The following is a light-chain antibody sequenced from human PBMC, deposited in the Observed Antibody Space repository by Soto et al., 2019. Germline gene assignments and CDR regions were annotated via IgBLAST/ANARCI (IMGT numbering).Light chain of an antibody. V-gene: IGKV1-5*01. CDR2: DAY. CDR3: QQYTNTNNPWM. CDR1: QNIRSR. Sequence: DFHMTQSPSTLSASVVDIVTITFLASQNIRSRLAWFQQKPGKAPKLLIYDAYSLESGVPQRFSGSGSGTEFTLTISSLQTDDSATYYCQQYTNTNNPWMFGQGTKVDIK. J-gene: IGKJ1*01.